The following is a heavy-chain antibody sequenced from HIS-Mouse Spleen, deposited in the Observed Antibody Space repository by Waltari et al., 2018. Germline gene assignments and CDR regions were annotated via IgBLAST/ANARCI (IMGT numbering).Heavy chain of an antibody. J-gene: IGHJ2*01. CDR1: GGPISSSSYY. CDR2: SYYSGST. D-gene: IGHD6-13*01. V-gene: IGHV4-39*07. Sequence: QLQLQESGPGLVKPSETLSLTCTVSGGPISSSSYYWGWIRQPPGKGLEWIGSSYYSGSTSYNPSLKRRVTISVDTSKNQFSLKLSSVTAADTAVYYCAREIPYSSSWYDWYFDLWGRGTLVTVSS. CDR3: AREIPYSSSWYDWYFDL.